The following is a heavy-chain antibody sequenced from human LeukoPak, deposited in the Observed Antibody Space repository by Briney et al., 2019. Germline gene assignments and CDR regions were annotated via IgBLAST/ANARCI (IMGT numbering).Heavy chain of an antibody. CDR1: GGSISSYY. CDR3: ARHDRPRSGYYYGSERFDY. D-gene: IGHD3-10*01. CDR2: INHSGST. Sequence: KPSETLSLTCTVSGGSISSYYWSWIRQPPGKGLEWIGEINHSGSTNYNPSLKSRVTISVDTSKNQFSLKLSSVTAADTAVYYCARHDRPRSGYYYGSERFDYWGQGTLVTVSS. J-gene: IGHJ4*02. V-gene: IGHV4-34*01.